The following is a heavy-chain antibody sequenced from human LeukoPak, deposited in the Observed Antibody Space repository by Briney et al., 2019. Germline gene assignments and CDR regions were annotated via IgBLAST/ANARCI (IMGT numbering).Heavy chain of an antibody. CDR3: ASPRGYYYDGSGSTFDY. V-gene: IGHV4-39*01. CDR2: IYYSGST. Sequence: PSETLSLTCTVSGGSIGSSNYYWGWIRQPPGKGLEWIGSIYYSGSTYYNPSLKSRVTISVDTSKNQFSLKLSSVTAADTAVYYCASPRGYYYDGSGSTFDYWGQGTLVTVSS. D-gene: IGHD3-22*01. J-gene: IGHJ4*02. CDR1: GGSIGSSNYY.